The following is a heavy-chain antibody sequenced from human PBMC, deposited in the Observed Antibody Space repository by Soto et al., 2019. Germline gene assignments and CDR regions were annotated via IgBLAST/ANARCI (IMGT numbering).Heavy chain of an antibody. CDR2: ISAYNGNT. D-gene: IGHD3-22*01. V-gene: IGHV1-18*01. CDR1: GYTFTSYG. Sequence: ASVKVSCKASGYTFTSYGISWVRQAPGQGLEWMGWISAYNGNTNYAQKLQGRVTMTTDTSTSTAYMELRSLRSDDTAVYYCARDLGSDSSGYPDYWGQGTLVTVSS. CDR3: ARDLGSDSSGYPDY. J-gene: IGHJ4*02.